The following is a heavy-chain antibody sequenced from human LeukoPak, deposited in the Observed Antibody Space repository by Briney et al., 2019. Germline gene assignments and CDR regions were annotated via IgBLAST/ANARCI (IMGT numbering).Heavy chain of an antibody. CDR1: GGSVSSGSYY. V-gene: IGHV4-61*01. CDR2: IYYSGST. CDR3: ARSQYSYDFFDY. D-gene: IGHD5-18*01. J-gene: IGHJ4*02. Sequence: SETLSLTCTVSGGSVSSGSYYWSWIRQPPGKGLEWIGSIYYSGSTNYNPSLKSRVTISVDTSKNQFSLKLSSVIAADTAMYYCARSQYSYDFFDYWGQGTLVTVSS.